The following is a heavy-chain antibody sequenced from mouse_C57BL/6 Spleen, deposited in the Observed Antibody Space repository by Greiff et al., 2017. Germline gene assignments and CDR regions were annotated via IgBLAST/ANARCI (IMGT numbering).Heavy chain of an antibody. V-gene: IGHV1-69*01. CDR1: GYTFTSYW. CDR2: IDPSDSYT. Sequence: LQQPGAELVMPGASVKLSCKASGYTFTSYWMHWVKQRPGQGLEWIGEIDPSDSYTNYNQKFKGKSTLTVDKSSSTAYMQLSSLTSEDSAVYYCARSDGDYAMDYWGQGTSVTVSS. J-gene: IGHJ4*01. CDR3: ARSDGDYAMDY. D-gene: IGHD2-3*01.